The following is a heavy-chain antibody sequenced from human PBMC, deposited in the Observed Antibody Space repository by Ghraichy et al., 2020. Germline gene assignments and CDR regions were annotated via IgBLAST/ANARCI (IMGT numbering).Heavy chain of an antibody. D-gene: IGHD1-26*01. J-gene: IGHJ6*02. CDR3: AKTHQANTHYGMDI. Sequence: GESLNISCAASGFTFRNYEMNWVRQAPGKGLEWVSIISSSGGIIYYADSVKGRFTISRDNAKNSLFLQMNSLGAEDTAVYYCAKTHQANTHYGMDIWGQGTTVTVSS. CDR2: ISSSGGII. V-gene: IGHV3-48*03. CDR1: GFTFRNYE.